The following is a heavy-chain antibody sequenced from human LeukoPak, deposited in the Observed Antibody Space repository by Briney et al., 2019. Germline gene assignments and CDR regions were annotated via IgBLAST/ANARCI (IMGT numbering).Heavy chain of an antibody. V-gene: IGHV4-34*01. CDR3: ATLAGSSTGDY. CDR2: INHSGST. Sequence: PSETLSLTCAVYGGSFSGYYWSWIRQPPGKGLEWIGEINHSGSTNYNPSLKSRVTISVDTSKNQFSLKLSSVTAADTAVYYCATLAGSSTGDYWGQGTLVTVSS. D-gene: IGHD6-13*01. J-gene: IGHJ4*02. CDR1: GGSFSGYY.